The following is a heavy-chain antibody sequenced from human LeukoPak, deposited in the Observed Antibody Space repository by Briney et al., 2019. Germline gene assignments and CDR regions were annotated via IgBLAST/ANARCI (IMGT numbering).Heavy chain of an antibody. CDR3: ARPLSHCSSTSCYDWFDP. J-gene: IGHJ5*02. Sequence: PSETLSLTCTVSGGSISSSSYYWGWIRQPPGKGLEWIGSIYYSGSTYYNPSLKSRVTISVDTSKNQFSLKLSSVTAADTAVYYCARPLSHCSSTSCYDWFDPWGQGTLVTVSS. CDR2: IYYSGST. CDR1: GGSISSSSYY. D-gene: IGHD2-2*01. V-gene: IGHV4-39*01.